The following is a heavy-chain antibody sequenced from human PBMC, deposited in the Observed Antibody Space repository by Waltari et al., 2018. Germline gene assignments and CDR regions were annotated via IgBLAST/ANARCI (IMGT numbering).Heavy chain of an antibody. Sequence: QVQLVESGGGVVQPGRSLRLSCAASGFTFSSYAMHWVRQAPGNGLEWVAVISYDGSNKYYADSVKGRFTISRDNSKNTLYLQMNSLRAEDTAVYYCARSPGGFDSTHFVYWGPGTLVTVSS. CDR3: ARSPGGFDSTHFVY. CDR2: ISYDGSNK. CDR1: GFTFSSYA. D-gene: IGHD3-9*01. J-gene: IGHJ4*02. V-gene: IGHV3-30-3*01.